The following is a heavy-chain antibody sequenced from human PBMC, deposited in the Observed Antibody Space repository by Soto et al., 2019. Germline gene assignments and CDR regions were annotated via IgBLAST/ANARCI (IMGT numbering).Heavy chain of an antibody. D-gene: IGHD3-9*01. J-gene: IGHJ4*02. V-gene: IGHV3-9*01. CDR2: ISWNSGTI. CDR3: AKDPSTGPADF. CDR1: GFKFDDND. Sequence: EVELVESGGGLAQTGRSLRLSCAGSGFKFDDNDMYWVRQGPGKGLEWVAGISWNSGTIGYADSVKGRFTISRDNAKDTVWLQMNGLRAEDTAVYYCAKDPSTGPADFWGQGTLVTVSS.